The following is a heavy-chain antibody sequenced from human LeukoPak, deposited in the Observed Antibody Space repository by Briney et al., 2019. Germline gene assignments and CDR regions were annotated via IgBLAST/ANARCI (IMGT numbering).Heavy chain of an antibody. CDR2: TYYRSKWYN. CDR1: GDSVSSNSAA. D-gene: IGHD3-22*01. CDR3: ARDYYDSSGYYYAYYFDY. Sequence: SQTLSLTCAISGDSVSSNSAAWNWIRQSPSRGLEWLGRTYYRSKWYNDYAVSVKSRITINPDTSKNQFSLQLNSVTPEDTAVYYCARDYYDSSGYYYAYYFDYWGQGTLVTVSS. J-gene: IGHJ4*02. V-gene: IGHV6-1*01.